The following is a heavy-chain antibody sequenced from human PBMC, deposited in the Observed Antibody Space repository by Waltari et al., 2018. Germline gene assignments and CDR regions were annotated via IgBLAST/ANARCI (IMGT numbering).Heavy chain of an antibody. Sequence: QLQLQESGPGLVKPSETLSLTCTVSGGSISSSSYYWGWIRQPPGKGLEWIGSIYYSGSTYYNPSLKSRVTIAVDTSKNQFSLKRSSVTAADTAVYYCARDSGSYSLDYWGQGTLVTVSS. D-gene: IGHD1-26*01. J-gene: IGHJ4*02. CDR3: ARDSGSYSLDY. V-gene: IGHV4-39*07. CDR1: GGSISSSSYY. CDR2: IYYSGST.